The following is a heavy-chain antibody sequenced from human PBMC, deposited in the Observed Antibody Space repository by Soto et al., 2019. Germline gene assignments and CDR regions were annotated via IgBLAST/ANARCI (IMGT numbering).Heavy chain of an antibody. CDR3: AFHSSGYLHAFDI. Sequence: ASVKVSCKASGYTFSKYAVQWVRQALGQRPEWMGWINAGNGNTKYAQKFQDRFTITRDTSANTAYMDLRSLRSEDTAVYYCAFHSSGYLHAFDIWGQGTMVTVSS. CDR1: GYTFSKYA. D-gene: IGHD3-22*01. J-gene: IGHJ3*02. CDR2: INAGNGNT. V-gene: IGHV1-3*01.